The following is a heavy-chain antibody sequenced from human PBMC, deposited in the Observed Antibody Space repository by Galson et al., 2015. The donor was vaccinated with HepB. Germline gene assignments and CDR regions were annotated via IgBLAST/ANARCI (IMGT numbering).Heavy chain of an antibody. J-gene: IGHJ4*02. Sequence: SLRLSCAASGFTFRTFAMSWVRHTPGKGQECVSVISNGGNNTYYADSVKGRFTISRDNSKNTLSLQMNSLRAEDTAVYYCAKGTVFDWLLKFEYWGQGALVTVSS. CDR1: GFTFRTFA. CDR3: AKGTVFDWLLKFEY. D-gene: IGHD3-9*01. CDR2: ISNGGNNT. V-gene: IGHV3-23*03.